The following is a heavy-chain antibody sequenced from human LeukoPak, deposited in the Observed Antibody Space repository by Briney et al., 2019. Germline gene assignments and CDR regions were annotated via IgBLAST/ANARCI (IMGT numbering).Heavy chain of an antibody. V-gene: IGHV3-7*01. CDR3: ARVHAAYPFDY. J-gene: IGHJ4*02. D-gene: IGHD2-15*01. CDR2: INQDGSEK. CDR1: GFTFSSYW. Sequence: GGSLRLSCAASGFTFSSYWMTWVRQAPGKRLEWVANINQDGSEKYYVDSVKGRFTISRDNAKNSLYLQMNSLRAEDTAVYYCARVHAAYPFDYWGQGTLVTVSS.